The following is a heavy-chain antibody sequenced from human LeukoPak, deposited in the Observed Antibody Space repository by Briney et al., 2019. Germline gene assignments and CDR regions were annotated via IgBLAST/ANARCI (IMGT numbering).Heavy chain of an antibody. CDR3: ARDSLSGSCSGY. V-gene: IGHV4-39*02. Sequence: SETLSLTCTVSGGSISSSSYYWGWIRQPPGKGLEWIGSIYYSGSTYYNPSLKSRVTISVDASKNQFSLKVSSVTAADTGVYYCARDSLSGSCSGYWGQGTLVTVSS. J-gene: IGHJ4*02. D-gene: IGHD1-26*01. CDR1: GGSISSSSYY. CDR2: IYYSGST.